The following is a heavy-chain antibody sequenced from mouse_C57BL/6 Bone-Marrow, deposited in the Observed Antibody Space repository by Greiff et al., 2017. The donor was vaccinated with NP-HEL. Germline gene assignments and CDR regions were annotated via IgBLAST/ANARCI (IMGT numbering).Heavy chain of an antibody. CDR2: ISSGGSYT. CDR1: GFTFSSYG. V-gene: IGHV5-6*02. J-gene: IGHJ2*01. CDR3: ARHYYSNYFDY. Sequence: DVKLVESGGDLVKPGGSLKLSCAASGFTFSSYGMSWVRQTPDKRLEWVATISSGGSYTYYPDSVKGRFTISRDNAKNTLYLQMSSLKSDDTAMYYCARHYYSNYFDYWGQGTTLTVSS. D-gene: IGHD2-5*01.